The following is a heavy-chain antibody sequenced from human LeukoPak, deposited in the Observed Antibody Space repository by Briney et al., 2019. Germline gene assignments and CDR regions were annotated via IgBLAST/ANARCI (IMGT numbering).Heavy chain of an antibody. CDR1: GFTFTSYA. CDR2: ISYDGSIK. CDR3: ARKPDAFDL. Sequence: GGSLRLSCVASGFTFTSYAMHWARQAPGKGLEWVTVISYDGSIKYYADSVKGRFTISRDISKNTLYLQMNSLRAEDTAVYYCARKPDAFDLWGQGTMVTVSS. J-gene: IGHJ3*01. V-gene: IGHV3-30-3*01.